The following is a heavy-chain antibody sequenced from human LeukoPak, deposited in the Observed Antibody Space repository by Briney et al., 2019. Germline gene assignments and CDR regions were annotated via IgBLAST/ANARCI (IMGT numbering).Heavy chain of an antibody. CDR2: IYHSGST. J-gene: IGHJ5*02. D-gene: IGHD6-19*01. Sequence: SGTLSLTCAVSGGSISSSNWWSWVRQPPGKGLEWIGVIYHSGSTNYNPSLKSRVTISVDKSKNQFSLKLSSVTAADTAVYYCARVSGSGWYQYTWFDPWGQGTLVTVSS. CDR1: GGSISSSNW. CDR3: ARVSGSGWYQYTWFDP. V-gene: IGHV4-4*02.